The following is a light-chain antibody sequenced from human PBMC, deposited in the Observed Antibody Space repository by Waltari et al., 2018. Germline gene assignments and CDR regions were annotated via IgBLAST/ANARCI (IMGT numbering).Light chain of an antibody. CDR3: QAWDSSTVV. CDR1: QLGDKY. V-gene: IGLV3-1*01. J-gene: IGLJ2*01. CDR2: QDS. Sequence: SYELTQPPSVSVSPGQTASITCSGDQLGDKYACWYQQKPGQSPVLVIYQDSKRPSTIPERFSGSNSGNTATLTISGTQALDEADYYCQAWDSSTVVFGGGTKLTVL.